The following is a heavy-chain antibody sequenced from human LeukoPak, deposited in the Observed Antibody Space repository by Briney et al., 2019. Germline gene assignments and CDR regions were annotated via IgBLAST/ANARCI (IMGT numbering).Heavy chain of an antibody. J-gene: IGHJ4*02. Sequence: GGSLRLSCAASGFTFVDFYMSWIRQTPGKGLEWLLYISSESHTIYYSDSVKGRFTISRDNAKKSLYLQMDSLRVEDTAIYYCARAAHSGSSSRYFDYWAQGILVTVSS. CDR2: ISSESHTI. CDR3: ARAAHSGSSSRYFDY. D-gene: IGHD6-19*01. V-gene: IGHV3-11*01. CDR1: GFTFVDFY.